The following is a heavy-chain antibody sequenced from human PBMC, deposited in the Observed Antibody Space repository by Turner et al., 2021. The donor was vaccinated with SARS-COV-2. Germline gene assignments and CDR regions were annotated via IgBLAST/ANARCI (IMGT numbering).Heavy chain of an antibody. CDR2: ISYDGSNK. V-gene: IGHV3-30*18. J-gene: IGHJ4*02. D-gene: IGHD3-22*01. CDR3: AKFPAYYYDSSDYYDGDY. Sequence: QVQLVESGGGVVQPGRSLRLSCAASGFTFSSYGMHWVRQAPGKGLEWVAVISYDGSNKYYADSVKGRFTISRDNSKNTLFLQMNSLRAEDTAVYYCAKFPAYYYDSSDYYDGDYWGQGTLVTVSS. CDR1: GFTFSSYG.